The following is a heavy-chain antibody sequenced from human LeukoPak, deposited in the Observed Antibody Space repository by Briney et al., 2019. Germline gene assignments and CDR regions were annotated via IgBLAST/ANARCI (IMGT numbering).Heavy chain of an antibody. D-gene: IGHD5-12*01. CDR1: GYTLTELS. CDR3: ATVGQAATITLPRYYYYSMDV. Sequence: ASVKVSCKVSGYTLTELSMHWVRQAPGKGLEWMGGFDPEDGETIYAQKFQGRVTMTEDTSTDTAYMELSSLRSEDTAVYYCATVGQAATITLPRYYYYSMDVWGQGTTVTVSS. V-gene: IGHV1-24*01. CDR2: FDPEDGET. J-gene: IGHJ6*02.